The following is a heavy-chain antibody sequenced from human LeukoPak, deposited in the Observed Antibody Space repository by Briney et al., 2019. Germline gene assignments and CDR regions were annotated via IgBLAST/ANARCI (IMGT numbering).Heavy chain of an antibody. CDR1: GFTFSSYG. Sequence: GGSLRLSCAASGFTFSSYGMSWVRQAPGKGLEWVSAISGSGGSTYYADSVQGRFTISRDNSKNTLYLQMNSLRAEDTAVYYCAKEKADYYDSSGLRVYFDYWGQGTLVTVSS. CDR2: ISGSGGST. CDR3: AKEKADYYDSSGLRVYFDY. V-gene: IGHV3-23*01. J-gene: IGHJ4*02. D-gene: IGHD3-22*01.